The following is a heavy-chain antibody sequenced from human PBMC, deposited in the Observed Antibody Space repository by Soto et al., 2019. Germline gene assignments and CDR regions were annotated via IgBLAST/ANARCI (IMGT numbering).Heavy chain of an antibody. V-gene: IGHV4-39*01. D-gene: IGHD2-2*01. CDR3: ARLHGYCISSSCHGHYAMDV. CDR1: SASISSSSYT. Sequence: QLQLQESGPGLVKPSETLSLTCTVSSASISSSSYTWGWIRQPPGKGLEWIGSIYYSGTTYYNPSLNSRVTVSVENSKNQFSLKVTSVTAADTAVYYCARLHGYCISSSCHGHYAMDVWGQGTTFTVSS. J-gene: IGHJ6*02. CDR2: IYYSGTT.